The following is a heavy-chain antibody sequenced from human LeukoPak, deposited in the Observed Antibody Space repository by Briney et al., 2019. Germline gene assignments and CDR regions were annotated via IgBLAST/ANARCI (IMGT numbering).Heavy chain of an antibody. D-gene: IGHD6-19*01. J-gene: IGHJ3*02. V-gene: IGHV4-34*01. Sequence: SETLSLTCAVYGGSFSGYYWSWIRQPPGKGLEWIGEINHSGSTNYNPSLKSRVTISVDTSKNQFSLKLSSVTAADTAVYYCARHYSSSGWYRFRAFDIWGQGTMVTVSS. CDR3: ARHYSSSGWYRFRAFDI. CDR2: INHSGST. CDR1: GGSFSGYY.